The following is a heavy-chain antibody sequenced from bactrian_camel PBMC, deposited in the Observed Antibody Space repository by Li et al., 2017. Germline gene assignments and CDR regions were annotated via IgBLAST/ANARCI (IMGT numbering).Heavy chain of an antibody. Sequence: DVQLVESGGGSVQTGGSLRLSCAASGFTFSRKCLGWFRQAPGKEREAVASLDTITSRSRYADSVKGRFTISLDSAKTTAHLQMSSLKPEDTAMYRCAAYALCDKWFPMESYYLAQGTQVTVS. V-gene: IGHV3S40*01. CDR3: AAYALCDKWFPMESYY. CDR1: GFTFSRKC. CDR2: LDTITSRS. J-gene: IGHJ4*01. D-gene: IGHD1*01.